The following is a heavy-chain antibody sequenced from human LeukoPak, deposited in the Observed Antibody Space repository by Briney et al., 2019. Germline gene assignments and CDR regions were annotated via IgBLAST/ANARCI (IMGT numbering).Heavy chain of an antibody. CDR3: AKYGGHPLPHYYLDY. J-gene: IGHJ4*02. D-gene: IGHD3-16*01. V-gene: IGHV3-23*01. CDR1: GFTFSSYA. CDR2: IIDDGHTT. Sequence: GGPLRLSCAASGFTFSSYAMSWVRQAPGKGLEWVSLIIDDGHTTSYADSVKGRFTISRDNSKNTLFLQMNSLRAEDTAVYYCAKYGGHPLPHYYLDYWGQGAQVTVSS.